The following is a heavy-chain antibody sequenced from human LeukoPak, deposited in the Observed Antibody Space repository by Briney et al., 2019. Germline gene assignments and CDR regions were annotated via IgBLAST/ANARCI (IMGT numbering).Heavy chain of an antibody. D-gene: IGHD3-22*01. CDR3: AREGGDSSGYQLDFDY. CDR1: GGTLSSYA. Sequence: SVKVSCKASGGTLSSYAISWVRQAPGQGLEWMGGIIPIFGTANYAQKFQGRVTTTADESTSTAYMELSSLRSEDTAVYYCAREGGDSSGYQLDFDYWGQGTLVTVSS. V-gene: IGHV1-69*13. J-gene: IGHJ4*02. CDR2: IIPIFGTA.